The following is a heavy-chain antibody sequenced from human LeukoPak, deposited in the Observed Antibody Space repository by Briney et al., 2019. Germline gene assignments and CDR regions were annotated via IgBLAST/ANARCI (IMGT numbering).Heavy chain of an antibody. J-gene: IGHJ4*02. CDR2: ISYDGSNE. CDR1: GFTLSSYG. D-gene: IGHD6-19*01. V-gene: IGHV3-30*18. CDR3: AKDGISGWPRGYFDY. Sequence: GGSLRLSCAASGFTLSSYGMYWVGQAPGKGLEWAAVISYDGSNEYYADSVKGRFTISRDNSKNTLYLQMNSLRAEDTAVYNCAKDGISGWPRGYFDYWGQGTLVTVSS.